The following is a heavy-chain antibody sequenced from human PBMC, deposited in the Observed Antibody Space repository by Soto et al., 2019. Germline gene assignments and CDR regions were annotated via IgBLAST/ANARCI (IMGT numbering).Heavy chain of an antibody. CDR2: TRNKANSYTT. CDR3: AVVPAAIGAFDI. CDR1: GFTFSDHY. Sequence: GGSLRLSCAASGFTFSDHYMDWVRQAPGKGLEWVGRTRNKANSYTTEYAASVKGRFTISRDDSKNSLYLQMNSLKTEDTAVYYCAVVPAAIGAFDIWGQGTMVTVSS. V-gene: IGHV3-72*01. J-gene: IGHJ3*02. D-gene: IGHD2-2*02.